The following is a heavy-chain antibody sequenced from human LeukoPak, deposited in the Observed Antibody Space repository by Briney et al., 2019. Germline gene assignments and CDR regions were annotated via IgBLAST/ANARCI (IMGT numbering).Heavy chain of an antibody. D-gene: IGHD3-16*01. J-gene: IGHJ6*02. CDR3: ARLNYDYVWGSYGMDV. CDR1: GGSISSYY. Sequence: PSETLSLTCTVAGGSISSYYCSWIRQPPGKGLGWSGYIYYSGSTNYNPSLKSRVTISVDTSKNQFSLKLSSVTAADTAVYYCARLNYDYVWGSYGMDVWGQGTTVTVSS. V-gene: IGHV4-59*08. CDR2: IYYSGST.